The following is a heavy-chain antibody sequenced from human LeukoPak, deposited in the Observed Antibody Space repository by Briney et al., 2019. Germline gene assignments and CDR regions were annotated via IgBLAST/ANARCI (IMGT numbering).Heavy chain of an antibody. Sequence: GGSLRLSCAASGFTFSNSAMSWVRQARGKGLEWVSAISGSVDRTYYADSVKGRFTISRHNSKNTLYLQMNSLRAEDTAVYYCAKLTSLWGQGTLVTVSS. J-gene: IGHJ4*02. CDR1: GFTFSNSA. CDR3: AKLTSL. D-gene: IGHD2-2*01. CDR2: ISGSVDRT. V-gene: IGHV3-23*01.